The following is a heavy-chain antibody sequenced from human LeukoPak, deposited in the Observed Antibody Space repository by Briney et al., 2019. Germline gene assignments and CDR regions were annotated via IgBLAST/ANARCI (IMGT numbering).Heavy chain of an antibody. V-gene: IGHV3-7*01. CDR3: GADPFSFGSSGYHTFDY. J-gene: IGHJ4*02. CDR2: IRQDGGQK. Sequence: PGGSLRLSCTASGFAFGSYWMSWVRKAPGKGLEWVANIRQDGGQKYYADSVKGRFIISRDNAENSLDLQMNSLRAEDTAVYFCGADPFSFGSSGYHTFDYWGQGTLVTVSS. D-gene: IGHD3-22*01. CDR1: GFAFGSYW.